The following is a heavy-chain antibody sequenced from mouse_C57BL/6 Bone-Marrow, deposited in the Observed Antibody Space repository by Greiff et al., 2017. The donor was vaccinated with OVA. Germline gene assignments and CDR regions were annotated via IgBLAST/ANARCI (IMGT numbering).Heavy chain of an antibody. CDR3: ARVVKDFDY. V-gene: IGHV1-42*01. CDR2: INPSTGGT. CDR1: GYSFTGYY. J-gene: IGHJ2*01. D-gene: IGHD1-1*02. Sequence: EVQLQQSGPELVKPGASVKISCKASGYSFTGYYMNWVKQSPEKSLEWIGEINPSTGGTTYNQKFKAKATLTVDKSSSTAYMQLKSLTSEDSAVYYCARVVKDFDYWGQGTTLTVSS.